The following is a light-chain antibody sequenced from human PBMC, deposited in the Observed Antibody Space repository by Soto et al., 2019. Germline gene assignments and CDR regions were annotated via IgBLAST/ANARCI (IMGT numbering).Light chain of an antibody. Sequence: ENVLTQYQGTLSLSPGERATLSCRASQSGSSYSLAWHQKTPRPAPRLLIYGASSRAPGIPDRFSGSGSETDFTLTISRLEPEDFAVYDCQQYGSSPGTFGQGTKVDI. J-gene: IGKJ1*01. CDR2: GAS. V-gene: IGKV3-20*01. CDR1: QSGSSYS. CDR3: QQYGSSPGT.